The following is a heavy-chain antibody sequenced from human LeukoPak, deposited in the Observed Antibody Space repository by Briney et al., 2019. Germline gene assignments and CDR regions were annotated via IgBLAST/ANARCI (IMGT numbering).Heavy chain of an antibody. D-gene: IGHD5-24*01. CDR1: GFSFSSYS. J-gene: IGHJ1*01. CDR3: TKTDGRNYFFPH. Sequence: PGESLRLSCAASGFSFSSYSVNWVRQAPGKGLEWVSSISGDLRYISCADSVKGRFTISRDNAKTSVFLQMNSLRVEDTAVYYCTKTDGRNYFFPHWGQGTLVTVSS. CDR2: ISGDLRYI. V-gene: IGHV3-21*01.